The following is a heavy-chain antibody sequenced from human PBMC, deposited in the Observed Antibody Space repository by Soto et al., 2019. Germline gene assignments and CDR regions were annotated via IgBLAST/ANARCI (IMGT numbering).Heavy chain of an antibody. V-gene: IGHV4-59*01. CDR2: IYYSGST. CDR3: ARFIAAAGTSYFQH. CDR1: GGSISSYY. Sequence: SETLSLTCTVSGGSISSYYWSWIRQPPGKGLEWIGYIYYSGSTNYNPSLKSRVTISVDTSKNQFSLKLSSVTAADTAVYYCARFIAAAGTSYFQHWGQGTLVTVSS. D-gene: IGHD6-13*01. J-gene: IGHJ1*01.